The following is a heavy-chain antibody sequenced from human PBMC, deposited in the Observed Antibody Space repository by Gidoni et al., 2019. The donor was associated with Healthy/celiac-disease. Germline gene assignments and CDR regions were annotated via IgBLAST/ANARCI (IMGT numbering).Heavy chain of an antibody. CDR3: TLGYCSGGSCYSTSY. D-gene: IGHD2-15*01. Sequence: EVQLVESGGGLVKPGGSLRLSCAASGFPFSNAWMSWVRQATGKGLEWVGRIKSKTDGGTTDYAAPVKGRFTISRDDSKNTLYLQMNSLKTEDTAVYYCTLGYCSGGSCYSTSYWGQGTLVTVSS. J-gene: IGHJ4*02. CDR1: GFPFSNAW. CDR2: IKSKTDGGTT. V-gene: IGHV3-15*01.